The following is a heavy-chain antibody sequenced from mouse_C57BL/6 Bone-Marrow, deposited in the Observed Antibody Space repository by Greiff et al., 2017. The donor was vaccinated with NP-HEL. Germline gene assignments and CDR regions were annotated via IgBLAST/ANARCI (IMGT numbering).Heavy chain of an antibody. CDR1: GYTFTSYW. Sequence: QVQLQQPGAELVKPGASVKLSCKASGYTFTSYWMQWVKQRPGQGLEWIGEIDPSDSYTNYNQKFKGKATLTVDTSSSTAYMQLSSLTSVNSAVYDCAREDYYYYEFAYWGQGTLVTVSA. CDR3: AREDYYYYEFAY. CDR2: IDPSDSYT. V-gene: IGHV1-50*01. D-gene: IGHD2-4*01. J-gene: IGHJ3*01.